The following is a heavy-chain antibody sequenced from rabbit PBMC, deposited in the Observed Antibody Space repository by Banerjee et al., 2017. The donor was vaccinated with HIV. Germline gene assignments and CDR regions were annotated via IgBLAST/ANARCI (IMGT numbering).Heavy chain of an antibody. Sequence: QEQLEESGGDLVKPEGSLTLTCTASGFSFSSSYWICWVRQAPGKGLELIACIYTSSGSTWYASWVNGRFTISKTSSTTVTLQMPSLTAADTATYFCASANGGGYGFNLWGPGTLVTVS. V-gene: IGHV1S45*01. J-gene: IGHJ4*01. D-gene: IGHD1-1*01. CDR1: GFSFSSSYW. CDR3: ASANGGGYGFNL. CDR2: IYTSSGST.